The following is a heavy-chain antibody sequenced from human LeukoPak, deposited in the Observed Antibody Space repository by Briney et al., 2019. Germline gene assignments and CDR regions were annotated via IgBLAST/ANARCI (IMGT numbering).Heavy chain of an antibody. Sequence: SLTCXVSGXSMXXXXXXWGXXXXPPXXXVXXIGTIYYSGSTYYNPSLKSRVTVSIDTSKNKFSLKLTSVTAADTAVYYCARRLVXXPAGFDSWG. J-gene: IGHJ4*01. CDR1: GXSMXXXXXX. CDR2: IYYSGST. D-gene: IGHD2-21*01. CDR3: ARRLVXXPAGFDS. V-gene: IGHV4-39*01.